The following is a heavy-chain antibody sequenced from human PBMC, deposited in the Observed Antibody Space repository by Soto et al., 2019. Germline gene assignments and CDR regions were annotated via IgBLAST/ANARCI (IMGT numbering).Heavy chain of an antibody. CDR3: AKSAGSNVYYPIDY. Sequence: EGQLLESGGGLVQPGGSLRLSCAASGFTFSSYAMTWVRQAPGKGLEWVSSISGSGVSTYYADSVKGRFTISSDNSKNTLDLQMNSLRAEDTATYHCAKSAGSNVYYPIDYGGQGTLVTVSS. CDR2: ISGSGVST. CDR1: GFTFSSYA. J-gene: IGHJ4*02. V-gene: IGHV3-23*01. D-gene: IGHD3-16*01.